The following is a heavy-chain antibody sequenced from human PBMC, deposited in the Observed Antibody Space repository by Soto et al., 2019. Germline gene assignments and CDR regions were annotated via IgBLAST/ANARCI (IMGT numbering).Heavy chain of an antibody. CDR3: TTDGEWSSGWGDPDRAFDI. CDR1: GFTFSNAW. V-gene: IGHV3-15*01. D-gene: IGHD6-19*01. J-gene: IGHJ3*02. Sequence: EVQLVESGGGLVKPGGSLRLSCAASGFTFSNAWMSWVRQAPGKGLEWVGRIKSKTDGGTTDYAAPVKGRFTISRDDSKNTLYLQMNSLKTEDTAVYYCTTDGEWSSGWGDPDRAFDIWGQGTMVTVSS. CDR2: IKSKTDGGTT.